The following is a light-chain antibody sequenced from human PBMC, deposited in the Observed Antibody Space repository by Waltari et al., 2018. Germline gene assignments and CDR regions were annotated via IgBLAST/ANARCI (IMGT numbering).Light chain of an antibody. V-gene: IGLV2-14*01. J-gene: IGLJ2*01. Sequence: QSALTQPASVSGSPGQSIPISCTGTSSDLGGYNYVSWYQQHPGKAPKLMIYEVSKRPSGVSNRFSGSKSGNTASLTISGLQAEDEADYYCSSYTSSSTLVFGGGTKLTVL. CDR3: SSYTSSSTLV. CDR2: EVS. CDR1: SSDLGGYNY.